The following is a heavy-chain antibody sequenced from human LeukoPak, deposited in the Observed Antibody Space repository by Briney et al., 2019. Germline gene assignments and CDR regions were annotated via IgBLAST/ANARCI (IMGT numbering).Heavy chain of an antibody. V-gene: IGHV4-4*07. D-gene: IGHD1-7*01. J-gene: IGHJ3*02. Sequence: SETLSLTCTVSGGSISSYYWSWIRQPAGKRLEWIGRIYTSGSTNYNPSLKSPVTMSVDTSKNQFSLKLTSVTAADTAVYYCAREELLGGAFDIWGQGTMVTVSS. CDR1: GGSISSYY. CDR3: AREELLGGAFDI. CDR2: IYTSGST.